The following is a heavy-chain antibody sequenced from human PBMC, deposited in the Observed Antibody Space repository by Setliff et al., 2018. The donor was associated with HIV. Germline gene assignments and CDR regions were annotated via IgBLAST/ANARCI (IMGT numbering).Heavy chain of an antibody. V-gene: IGHV4-39*01. Sequence: SETLSLTCTVSGGYISGSSHYWGWIRQPPGKGLEWIGSIYYSGITYYNPSLKSRITISVDTSKNQFSLKLSSVTAADTAVYYCARLEATHRGFLFDYWGQGTLVTVSS. CDR2: IYYSGIT. J-gene: IGHJ4*02. CDR3: ARLEATHRGFLFDY. CDR1: GGYISGSSHY.